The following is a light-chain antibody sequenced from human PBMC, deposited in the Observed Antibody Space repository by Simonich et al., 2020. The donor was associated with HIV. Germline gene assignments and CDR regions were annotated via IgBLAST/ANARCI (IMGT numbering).Light chain of an antibody. CDR2: CES. CDR1: QRVLYSSNNKNY. V-gene: IGKV4-1*01. CDR3: QQYYSTPLT. J-gene: IGKJ4*01. Sequence: DIVMTQSPDSLAVSLGEGATITCKSSQRVLYSSNNKNYLAWYHQKPGHPPKLLIYCESTRESGVPDRFSGSGSGTDFTLTISGLQAEDAAVYYCQQYYSTPLTFGGGTKVEIK.